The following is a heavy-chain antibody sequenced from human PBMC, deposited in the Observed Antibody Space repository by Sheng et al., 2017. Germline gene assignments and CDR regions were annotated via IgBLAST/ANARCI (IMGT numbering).Heavy chain of an antibody. J-gene: IGHJ6*01. CDR1: GFTFSSYW. V-gene: IGHV3-7*01. CDR2: IKQDGSEK. CDR3: ARERIDPYERYYDFWSGPSLEVDV. D-gene: IGHD3-3*01. Sequence: EVQLVESGGGLVQPGGSLRLSCAASGFTFSSYWMSWVRQAPGKGLEWVANIKQDGSEKYYVDSVKGRFTISRDNAKNSLYLQMNSLRAEDTAVYYCARERIDPYERYYDFWSGPSLEVDVWGKGPRSPSPQ.